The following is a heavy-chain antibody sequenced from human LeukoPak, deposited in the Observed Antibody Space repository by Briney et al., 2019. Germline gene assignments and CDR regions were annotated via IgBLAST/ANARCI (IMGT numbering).Heavy chain of an antibody. CDR2: ISYDGGKT. CDR3: ARERAGDPDY. CDR1: GFSFSSYA. J-gene: IGHJ4*02. V-gene: IGHV3-30-3*01. D-gene: IGHD7-27*01. Sequence: PGGSLRLSCAASGFSFSSYAVHWVRQAPGKGLEWVAVISYDGGKTYYADSVKGRFTISRDNSKNTLYLQMSSLRADDTAVYYCARERAGDPDYWGQGTLVTVSS.